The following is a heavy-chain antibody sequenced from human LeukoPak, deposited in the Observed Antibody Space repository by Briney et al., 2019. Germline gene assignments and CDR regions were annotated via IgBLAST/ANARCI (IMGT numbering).Heavy chain of an antibody. CDR3: ARDPGAGIAVSGRYYGMDV. D-gene: IGHD6-19*01. J-gene: IGHJ6*02. CDR2: IIPILGIA. Sequence: SVKVSCKASGGTFSSYTISWVRQAPGQGLEWMGRIIPILGIANHAQKFQGRVTITADKSTSTAYMELSSLRSEDTAVYYCARDPGAGIAVSGRYYGMDVWGQGTTVTVSS. V-gene: IGHV1-69*04. CDR1: GGTFSSYT.